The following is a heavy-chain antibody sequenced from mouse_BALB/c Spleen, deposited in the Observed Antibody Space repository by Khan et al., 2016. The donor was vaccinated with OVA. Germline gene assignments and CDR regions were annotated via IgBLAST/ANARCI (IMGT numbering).Heavy chain of an antibody. Sequence: EVELEESGGGLVKPGGSLQLSCLASGFTFSTFSMSWVRQSPEKRLEWVATINSDGDNTYYPDSVKGRFTITRDSAKNTLSLQMSSLRSEDTAVYYCARHDYCAIDYWGQGTPVTVSA. V-gene: IGHV5-9*04. CDR1: GFTFSTFS. D-gene: IGHD2-13*01. J-gene: IGHJ3*01. CDR2: INSDGDNT. CDR3: ARHDYCAIDY.